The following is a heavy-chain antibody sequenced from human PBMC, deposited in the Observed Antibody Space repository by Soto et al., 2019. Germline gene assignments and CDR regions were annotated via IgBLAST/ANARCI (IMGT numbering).Heavy chain of an antibody. CDR2: INPNSGGT. CDR1: GHTFTGYY. D-gene: IGHD5-12*01. CDR3: ARSYVDIVATIRSALYYFDY. J-gene: IGHJ4*02. V-gene: IGHV1-2*04. Sequence: ASVKVSCKASGHTFTGYYMHWVRQAPGQGLEWMGWINPNSGGTNYAQKFQGWVTMTRDTSISTAYMELSRLRSDDTAVYYCARSYVDIVATIRSALYYFDYWGQGTLVTVSS.